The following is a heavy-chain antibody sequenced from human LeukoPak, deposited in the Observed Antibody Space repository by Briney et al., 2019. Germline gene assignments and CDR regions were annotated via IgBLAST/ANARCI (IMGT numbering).Heavy chain of an antibody. V-gene: IGHV3-23*01. CDR1: GFTFSSYV. CDR2: ISGSGGST. CDR3: AKYELLASPYFDY. Sequence: PGGSLRLSCAASGFTFSSYVMSWVRQAPGQGLEWISAISGSGGSTYYADSVKGRFTISRDNSKNTPYLQMNSLRAEDTAVYYCAKYELLASPYFDYWGQGTLVTVSS. J-gene: IGHJ4*02. D-gene: IGHD1-26*01.